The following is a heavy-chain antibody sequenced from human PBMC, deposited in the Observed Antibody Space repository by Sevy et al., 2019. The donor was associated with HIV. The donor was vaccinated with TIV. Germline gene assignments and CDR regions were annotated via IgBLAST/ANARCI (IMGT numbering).Heavy chain of an antibody. CDR2: ISDSGVST. J-gene: IGHJ4*02. CDR1: GFTFSSYA. V-gene: IGHV3-23*01. CDR3: AKDLRISAGGTTSFDF. Sequence: GGSLRLSCAASGFTFSSYAMSWVRQAPGKGLEWVSAISDSGVSTYYAVSVKGRFTISGDNSKNTLYLQMNGLRAEDTAVYYCAKDLRISAGGTTSFDFWGQGTLVTVSS. D-gene: IGHD6-13*01.